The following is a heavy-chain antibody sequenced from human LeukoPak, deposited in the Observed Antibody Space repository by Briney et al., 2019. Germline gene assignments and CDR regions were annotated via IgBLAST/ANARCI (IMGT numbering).Heavy chain of an antibody. CDR3: AKVSDKTPILPD. V-gene: IGHV3-30*04. CDR1: GFTFSSYA. J-gene: IGHJ4*02. Sequence: PGGSLRLSCAASGFTFSSYAIHWVRQAPGKGLEWVAVISYDGGNKYYADSVKGRFTISRDNSKNTLYLQMNSLRAEDTAVYYCAKVSDKTPILPDWGQGTLVTVSS. CDR2: ISYDGGNK. D-gene: IGHD2-15*01.